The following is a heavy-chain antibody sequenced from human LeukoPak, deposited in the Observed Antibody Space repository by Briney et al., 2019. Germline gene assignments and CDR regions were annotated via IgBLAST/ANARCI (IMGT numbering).Heavy chain of an antibody. V-gene: IGHV4-39*01. D-gene: IGHD4-17*01. Sequence: SGTLSLTCTVSGGSISSSSYYWGWIRQPPGKGLEWIGSIYYSGSTYYNPSLKSRVTISVDTSKNQFSLKLSSVTAADTAVYYCARHLESFDYGEHVNWLDPWGQGTLVTVFS. CDR2: IYYSGST. CDR3: ARHLESFDYGEHVNWLDP. J-gene: IGHJ5*02. CDR1: GGSISSSSYY.